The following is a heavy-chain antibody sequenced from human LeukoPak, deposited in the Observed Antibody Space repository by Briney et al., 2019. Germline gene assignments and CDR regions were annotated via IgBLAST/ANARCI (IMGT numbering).Heavy chain of an antibody. CDR1: GFTFNNYW. D-gene: IGHD6-19*01. V-gene: IGHV3-7*01. CDR3: ARAGYTSGYDY. CDR2: IKQDGSEK. Sequence: GGSLRLSCAASGFTFNNYWMSWVRQAPGKGLEWVANIKQDGSEKYYVDSVKGRFTISRDNAKNSLYLQMNNLRVEDTAVYYCARAGYTSGYDYWGQGTLVTVSS. J-gene: IGHJ4*02.